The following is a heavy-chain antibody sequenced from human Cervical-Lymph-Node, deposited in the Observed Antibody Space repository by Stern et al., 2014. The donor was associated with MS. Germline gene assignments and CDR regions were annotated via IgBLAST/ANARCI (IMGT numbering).Heavy chain of an antibody. J-gene: IGHJ5*02. V-gene: IGHV1-69*01. Sequence: QVQLVQSGAEVTKPGYSVKVSCKASGGTFSKFPSSWVRQAPGQGLEWMGGIFPVFGTPTYAQEFRGSVTITADVSTSTVYMELSSLRSDDTAVYYCSLSSETSDRWYSLGYDLWGQGTLVTVSS. CDR1: GGTFSKFP. D-gene: IGHD6-13*01. CDR2: IFPVFGTP. CDR3: SLSSETSDRWYSLGYDL.